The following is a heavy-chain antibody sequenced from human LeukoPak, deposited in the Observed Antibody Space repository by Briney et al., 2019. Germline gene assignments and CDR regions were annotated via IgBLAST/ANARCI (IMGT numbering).Heavy chain of an antibody. CDR2: IDTDSTYI. Sequence: GGSLRLSCAASGFTFSNYDMNWVRQSPGKGLEWVSSIDTDSTYIHYADSVKGRFTISRDNAKNSLYLQMSSLRAEDTAVYYCARVKGGIATAGNYFDYWGQGTLVTVSS. D-gene: IGHD6-13*01. CDR3: ARVKGGIATAGNYFDY. V-gene: IGHV3-21*01. CDR1: GFTFSNYD. J-gene: IGHJ4*02.